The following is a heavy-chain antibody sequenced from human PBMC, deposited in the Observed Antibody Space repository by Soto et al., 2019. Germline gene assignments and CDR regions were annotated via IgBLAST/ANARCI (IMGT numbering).Heavy chain of an antibody. CDR2: ISGGSGYI. CDR3: AGGRGDCSSTTCPPFFDP. D-gene: IGHD2-2*01. J-gene: IGHJ5*02. V-gene: IGHV3-21*01. Sequence: LRLSCAASGFIFSTHSMNWVRQAPGKGLEWVSSISGGSGYIFYAASVKGRFTISRDNAKNSLYLQMNSLRDEDTAVYFCAGGRGDCSSTTCPPFFDPWGQGTLVTVSS. CDR1: GFIFSTHS.